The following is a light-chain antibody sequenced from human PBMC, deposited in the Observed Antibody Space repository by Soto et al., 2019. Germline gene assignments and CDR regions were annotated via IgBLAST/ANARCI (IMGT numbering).Light chain of an antibody. CDR1: QRFNSNY. J-gene: IGKJ5*01. CDR3: QQYGTSPIT. CDR2: GTS. V-gene: IGKV3-20*01. Sequence: EIVLTQSPGTLSLSPGERATLSCRASQRFNSNYLGWYQQKPGQAPRLLIYGTSTRATGIPDRFSGSGSGTDFTLTISRLEPEDLAVYYCQQYGTSPITFGQGTRLEI.